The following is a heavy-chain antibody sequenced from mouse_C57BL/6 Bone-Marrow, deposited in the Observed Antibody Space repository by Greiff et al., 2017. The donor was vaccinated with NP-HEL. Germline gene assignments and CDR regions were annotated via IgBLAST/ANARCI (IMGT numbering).Heavy chain of an antibody. V-gene: IGHV1-82*01. CDR3: ARRGVLYYFDY. CDR1: GYAFSSSW. J-gene: IGHJ2*01. CDR2: IYPGDGDT. Sequence: VQLQESGPELVKPGASVKISCKASGYAFSSSWMNWVKQRPGKGLEWIGRIYPGDGDTNYNGKFKGKATLTADKSSSTAYMQLSSLTSEDSAVYVCARRGVLYYFDYWGQGTTLTVSS.